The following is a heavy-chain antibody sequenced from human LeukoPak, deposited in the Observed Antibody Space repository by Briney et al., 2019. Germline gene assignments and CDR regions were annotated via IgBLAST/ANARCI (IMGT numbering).Heavy chain of an antibody. CDR3: ARGSTMIVDQGFDY. D-gene: IGHD3-22*01. CDR2: IYHSWSP. V-gene: IGHV4-30-2*01. CDR1: GGSISSGGYG. J-gene: IGHJ4*02. Sequence: PADTLPLTRSVSGGSISSGGYGGGWIRQPGGKGREWIVYIYHSWSPYYHPSPPHRVTLSVHRSNNHFSLKLSSVTAAHTAVYYCARGSTMIVDQGFDYWGQGTLVTVSS.